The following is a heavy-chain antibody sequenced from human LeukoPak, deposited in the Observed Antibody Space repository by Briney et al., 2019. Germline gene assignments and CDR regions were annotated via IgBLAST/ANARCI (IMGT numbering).Heavy chain of an antibody. CDR2: ISGSGGST. J-gene: IGHJ4*02. Sequence: GGSLRLSCAASGFTFSSYAMSWVRQAPGKGLEWVSAISGSGGSTYYADSVKGRFTISRDNSKNTLYLQMNSLRAEDTAVYYCAKDLYSSSSKYYFDYWGQGTLVTVSS. V-gene: IGHV3-23*01. D-gene: IGHD6-6*01. CDR3: AKDLYSSSSKYYFDY. CDR1: GFTFSSYA.